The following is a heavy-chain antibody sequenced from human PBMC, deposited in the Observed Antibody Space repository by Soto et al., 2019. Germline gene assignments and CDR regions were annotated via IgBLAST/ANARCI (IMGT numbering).Heavy chain of an antibody. CDR2: IYSGGST. D-gene: IGHD3-3*01. J-gene: IGHJ4*02. CDR1: GFTVSSNY. Sequence: PGGSLRLSCAASGFTVSSNYMSWVRQAPGKGLEWVSVIYSGGSTYYADSVKGRFTISRDNSKNTLYLQMNSLRAEDTAVYYCARDPYTIFGVAQPYFDYWGQGTLVTVSS. V-gene: IGHV3-66*01. CDR3: ARDPYTIFGVAQPYFDY.